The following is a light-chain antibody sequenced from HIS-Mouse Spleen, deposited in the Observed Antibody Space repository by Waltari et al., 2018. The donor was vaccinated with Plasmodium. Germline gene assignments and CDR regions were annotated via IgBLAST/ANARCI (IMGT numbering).Light chain of an antibody. CDR3: CSYAGSYTFVV. V-gene: IGLV2-11*01. CDR1: SSDVGGSHY. CDR2: DVS. Sequence: QSALTQPRSVSGSPGQSVTISCTGTSSDVGGSHYVSLYQQHPGKAPKLMIYDVSKRPSGVPDRFSGSKSGNTASLTISGLQAEDEADYYCCSYAGSYTFVVFGGGTKLTVL. J-gene: IGLJ2*01.